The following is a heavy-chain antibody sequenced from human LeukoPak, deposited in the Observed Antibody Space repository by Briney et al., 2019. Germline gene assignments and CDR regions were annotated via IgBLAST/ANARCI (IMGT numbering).Heavy chain of an antibody. V-gene: IGHV1-69*13. CDR1: GGTISSYA. CDR2: IIPIFGTA. J-gene: IGHJ4*02. D-gene: IGHD3-22*01. Sequence: GASVKVSCKASGGTISSYAISWVRQAPGQGLEWMGGIIPIFGTANYAQKFQGRVTITADESTSTAYMELSSLRSEDTAVYYCAREGVVDKGFDYWGQGTLVTVSS. CDR3: AREGVVDKGFDY.